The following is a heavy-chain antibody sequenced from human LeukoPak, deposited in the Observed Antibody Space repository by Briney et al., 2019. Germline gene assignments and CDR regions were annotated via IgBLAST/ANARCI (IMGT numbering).Heavy chain of an antibody. CDR1: GGSISSTNW. J-gene: IGHJ3*02. D-gene: IGHD4-23*01. CDR2: ISLTGET. Sequence: SETLSLTCGVSGGSISSTNWWSWVRQPPGQVLEWIGEISLTGETNYNPSLNGRVTMSVDTSKNQFSLKLISMTAADTAVYYCARPAYGGGPDAFDIRGQGTMVTVSS. V-gene: IGHV4-4*02. CDR3: ARPAYGGGPDAFDI.